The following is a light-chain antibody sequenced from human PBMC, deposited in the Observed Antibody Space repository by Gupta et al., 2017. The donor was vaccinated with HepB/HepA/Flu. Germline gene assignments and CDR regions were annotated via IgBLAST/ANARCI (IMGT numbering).Light chain of an antibody. CDR2: KAS. J-gene: IGKJ1*01. CDR3: QQFNDPKT. V-gene: IGKV1-5*03. CDR1: QSFGSR. Sequence: DIQTHQSPSTRSASVGDRVTSPCLASQSFGSRFAWYQQKPGKAPKLLFYKASSLDAGVPSRFSGSGSGTEFTLTISSLQPDDFATYYCQQFNDPKTFGQGTKVEIK.